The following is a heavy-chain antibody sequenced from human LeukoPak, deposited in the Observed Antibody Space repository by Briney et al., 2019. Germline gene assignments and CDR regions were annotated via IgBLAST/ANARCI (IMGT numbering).Heavy chain of an antibody. V-gene: IGHV4-4*02. CDR1: GGSISSSNW. Sequence: PSETLSLTCAVSGGSISSSNWWSWVRQPPGKGLEWIGEIYHSGSTNYNPSLKSRVTISVDKSKNQFSLKLSSVTAADTAVYYCVREVPGAWGSYRTFDPWGQGTLVTVSS. CDR3: VREVPGAWGSYRTFDP. D-gene: IGHD3-16*02. CDR2: IYHSGST. J-gene: IGHJ5*02.